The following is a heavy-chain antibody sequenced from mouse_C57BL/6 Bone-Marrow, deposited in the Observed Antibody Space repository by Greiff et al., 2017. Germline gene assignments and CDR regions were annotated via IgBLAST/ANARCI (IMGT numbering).Heavy chain of an antibody. CDR3: TREAYDDGYYAMDY. D-gene: IGHD2-12*01. CDR2: ISSGGDYI. J-gene: IGHJ4*01. V-gene: IGHV5-9-1*02. Sequence: EVQGVESGEGLVKPGGSLKLSCAASGFTFSSYAMSWVRQTPEKRLEWVAYISSGGDYIYYADTVKGRFTISRDNARNTLYLQMSSLKSEDTAMYYCTREAYDDGYYAMDYWGQGTSVTVSS. CDR1: GFTFSSYA.